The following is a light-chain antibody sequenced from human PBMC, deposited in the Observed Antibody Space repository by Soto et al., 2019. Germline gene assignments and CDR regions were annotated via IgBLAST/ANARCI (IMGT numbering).Light chain of an antibody. CDR1: QSISSW. V-gene: IGKV1-5*01. J-gene: IGKJ4*01. CDR2: DAS. CDR3: QQYNSYSR. Sequence: IQMTQSPSTLSASVGDRVTITCRASQSISSWLAWYQQKPGKAPKLLIYDASSLESGVPSRFSGSGSGTEFTLTISSLQPDDFATYYCQQYNSYSRFGGGTKVEIK.